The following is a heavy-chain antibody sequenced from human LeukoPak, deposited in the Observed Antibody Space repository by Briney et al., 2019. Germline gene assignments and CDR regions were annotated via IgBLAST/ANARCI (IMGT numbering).Heavy chain of an antibody. CDR2: INHSGST. CDR1: GGSFSGYY. J-gene: IGHJ4*02. D-gene: IGHD6-6*01. Sequence: SETLSLTCAVYGGSFSGYYWSWLRQPPGKGLEWFGEINHSGSTNYNPSLKRRVTISVDTSKNQFSLKLSSVTAADTAVYYCARVAGKAALLFAFDYWGQGTLVTVSS. V-gene: IGHV4-34*01. CDR3: ARVAGKAALLFAFDY.